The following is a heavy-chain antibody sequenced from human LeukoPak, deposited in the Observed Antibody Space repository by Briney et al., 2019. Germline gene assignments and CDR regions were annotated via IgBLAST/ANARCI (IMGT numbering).Heavy chain of an antibody. CDR3: ARGPTVTTDY. D-gene: IGHD4-17*01. CDR2: IHYTGIT. V-gene: IGHV4-59*11. CDR1: GASISGHHWY. Sequence: SETLSLTCTVSGASISGHHWYWHWIRQPPGKGLEWIGYIHYTGITNYNPSLKSRVTMSVDTSKNHFSLKLSSVIAADTAVYYCARGPTVTTDYWGQGTLVTVSS. J-gene: IGHJ4*02.